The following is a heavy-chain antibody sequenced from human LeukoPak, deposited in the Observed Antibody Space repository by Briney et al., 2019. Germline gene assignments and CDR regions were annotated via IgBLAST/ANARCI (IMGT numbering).Heavy chain of an antibody. V-gene: IGHV3-48*01. J-gene: IGHJ3*02. D-gene: IGHD3-9*01. CDR2: ISSRSGAM. Sequence: GGSLRLSCAASGFTFSRYSMNWVRQAPGKGLEWVSCISSRSGAMYYADSVKGRFTISRDNVKNSLYLQMNSLSAEETAMSCCAFRADTVIITATYVFDIWGQGTMVTVSS. CDR1: GFTFSRYS. CDR3: AFRADTVIITATYVFDI.